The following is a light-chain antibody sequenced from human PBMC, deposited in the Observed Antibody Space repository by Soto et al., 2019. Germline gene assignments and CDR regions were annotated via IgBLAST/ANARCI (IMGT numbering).Light chain of an antibody. V-gene: IGKV3-11*01. CDR3: QQRNNLEWT. Sequence: ELVLTQSPATLSLSPGERATLSCRASQSVSYSLAWYQQKPGQAPRLLIYDASNRATGIPARFSGSGSGTDFTLTISSLEPEDLAVYYCQQRNNLEWTFGQGTKVEIK. CDR2: DAS. J-gene: IGKJ1*01. CDR1: QSVSYS.